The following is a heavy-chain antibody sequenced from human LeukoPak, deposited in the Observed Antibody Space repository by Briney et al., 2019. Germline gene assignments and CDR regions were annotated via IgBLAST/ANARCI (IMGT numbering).Heavy chain of an antibody. J-gene: IGHJ3*02. CDR1: GFTFSSYT. Sequence: PGGSLRLSCAASGFTFSSYTMNWVRKAPGKGLEWISYISSSSSIMYYADSVKGRFGISRDNAKNSLYLQMNSLRDEDTAVYYCARDKSGSDSARGAVIDICGQGAMVTVSS. D-gene: IGHD1-26*01. CDR2: ISSSSSIM. V-gene: IGHV3-48*02. CDR3: ARDKSGSDSARGAVIDI.